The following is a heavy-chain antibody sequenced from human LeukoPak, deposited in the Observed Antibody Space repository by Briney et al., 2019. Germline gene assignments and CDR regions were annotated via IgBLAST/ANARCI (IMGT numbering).Heavy chain of an antibody. V-gene: IGHV1-8*01. CDR1: GYTFTNYD. Sequence: ASVKVSCKASGYTFTNYDINWVRQATGQGLEWMGWMNPNSGNTGYAQKFQGRVTMTRNTSITTAYTELSSLRSEDTAVYYCARSPHRYYFDYWGQGILVTVSS. CDR2: MNPNSGNT. J-gene: IGHJ4*02. CDR3: ARSPHRYYFDY.